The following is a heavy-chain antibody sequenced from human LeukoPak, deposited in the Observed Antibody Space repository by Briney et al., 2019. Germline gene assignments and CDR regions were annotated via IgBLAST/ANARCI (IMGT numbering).Heavy chain of an antibody. J-gene: IGHJ4*02. CDR1: GFTFSSYA. Sequence: GGSLRLSCAASGFTFSSYAMSWVRQAPGKGLEWVSAISGSGGSTYYADSVKGRFTISRDNSKNTLYLQMNSLRAEDTAVYYCARSLQLYDSSGEPYDYWGQGTLVTVSS. D-gene: IGHD3-22*01. CDR3: ARSLQLYDSSGEPYDY. V-gene: IGHV3-23*01. CDR2: ISGSGGST.